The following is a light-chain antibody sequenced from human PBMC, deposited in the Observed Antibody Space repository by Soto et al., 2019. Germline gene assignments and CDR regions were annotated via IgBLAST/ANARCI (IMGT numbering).Light chain of an antibody. CDR1: SSDVGGYNY. CDR3: SSYGGYNNVI. CDR2: VVS. Sequence: QSALAQPTSVSGSPGQSIAISCTGTSSDVGGYNYVSWHQQHPGKAPKVLISVVSNRPSGVPDRFSGSKSGNTASLTVSGLQAEDEADYYCSSYGGYNNVIFGGGTKLTVL. J-gene: IGLJ2*01. V-gene: IGLV2-8*01.